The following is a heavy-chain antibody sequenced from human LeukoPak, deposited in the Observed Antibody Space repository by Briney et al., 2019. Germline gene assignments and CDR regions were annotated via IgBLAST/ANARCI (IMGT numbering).Heavy chain of an antibody. Sequence: SETLSLTCSVSGGSISSYYWSWIRQPPGKALEWIGYIYYSGRTNYNPSLKSRVTISVDTSKNQFSLNLSSVTAADTAVYYCAGVHSGSYYQYDYWGQGTLVTVSS. CDR2: IYYSGRT. V-gene: IGHV4-59*01. CDR3: AGVHSGSYYQYDY. D-gene: IGHD1-26*01. J-gene: IGHJ4*02. CDR1: GGSISSYY.